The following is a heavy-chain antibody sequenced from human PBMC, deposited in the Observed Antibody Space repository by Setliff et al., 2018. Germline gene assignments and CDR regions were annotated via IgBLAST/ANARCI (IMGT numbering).Heavy chain of an antibody. J-gene: IGHJ6*03. V-gene: IGHV4-59*01. CDR2: IYYRGTT. CDR3: AKVPITKVYFYMDV. Sequence: PSETLSLTCTVSGGFIRDYYWNWIRQSPGKGLEWIGYIYYRGTTNYNPSIKSRVTISGDTSQNYFSLKLTSVTEADTAVYYFAKVPITKVYFYMDVWGKGTTVTVSS. CDR1: GGFIRDYY. D-gene: IGHD3-10*01.